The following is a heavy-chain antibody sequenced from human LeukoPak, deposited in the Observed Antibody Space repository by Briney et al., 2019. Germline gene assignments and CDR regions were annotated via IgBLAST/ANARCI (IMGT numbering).Heavy chain of an antibody. V-gene: IGHV1-18*01. Sequence: ASVKVSCKASGYTFTSYGISWVRQAPRQGLEWMGWISAYNGNTNYAQKLQGRVTMTTDTSTSTAYMELRSLRSDDTAVYYCARQSLLFRGDWDLDLDYWGQGTLVTVSS. J-gene: IGHJ4*02. D-gene: IGHD2-21*02. CDR3: ARQSLLFRGDWDLDLDY. CDR2: ISAYNGNT. CDR1: GYTFTSYG.